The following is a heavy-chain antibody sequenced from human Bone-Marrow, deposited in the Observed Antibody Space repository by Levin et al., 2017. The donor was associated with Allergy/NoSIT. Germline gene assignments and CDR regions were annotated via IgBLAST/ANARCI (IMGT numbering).Heavy chain of an antibody. Sequence: NPGGSLRLSCTASGFNFGDYAMSWFRQAPGKGLEWVGLIKSKAYGGTTDYAASVKGRFTFSRDDSKSIAYLEMNSLKTEDTAVYYCSRDYGYYYYHGMDVWGQGTTVTVSS. V-gene: IGHV3-49*05. CDR1: GFNFGDYA. CDR3: SRDYGYYYYHGMDV. J-gene: IGHJ6*02. CDR2: IKSKAYGGTT. D-gene: IGHD2-15*01.